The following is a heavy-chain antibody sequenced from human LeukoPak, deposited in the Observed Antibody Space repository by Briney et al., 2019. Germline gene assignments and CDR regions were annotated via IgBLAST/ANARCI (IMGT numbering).Heavy chain of an antibody. J-gene: IGHJ4*02. V-gene: IGHV3-7*01. Sequence: GGSLRLSCEASGFSMSVYWMSWVRQAPGKGLEWVGNIKQDGSERNYVDSVKGRFTISRDNAKKSLYLQMNSLRAEDTAVYYCAKDVSYYYDSSGYYAYWGQGTLVTVSS. CDR3: AKDVSYYYDSSGYYAY. CDR1: GFSMSVYW. D-gene: IGHD3-22*01. CDR2: IKQDGSER.